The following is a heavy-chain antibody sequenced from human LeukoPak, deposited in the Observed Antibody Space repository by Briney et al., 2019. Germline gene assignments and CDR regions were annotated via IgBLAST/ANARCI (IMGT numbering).Heavy chain of an antibody. D-gene: IGHD5-24*01. CDR1: GGSISSYY. V-gene: IGHV4-59*01. CDR3: ARSQRWLQFAH. J-gene: IGHJ4*02. CDR2: IYYSGST. Sequence: SETLSLTCTVSGGSISSYYWSWIRQPPGKGLEWIGYIYYSGSTNYNPSLKSRVTISVDTSKNQFSLELSSVTAADTAVYYCARSQRWLQFAHWGQGTLVTVSS.